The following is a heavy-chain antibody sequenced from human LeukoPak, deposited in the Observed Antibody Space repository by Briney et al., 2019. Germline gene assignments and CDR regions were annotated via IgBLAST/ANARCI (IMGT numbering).Heavy chain of an antibody. CDR3: ASGYYYDSSGYYY. J-gene: IGHJ4*02. CDR1: GFTFSSYW. Sequence: GGSLRLSCAASGFTFSSYWMSWVRQAPGKGLEWVANIMQDGSEKYYVDSVKGRFIISRDNAKNSLYLQMNSLRAEDTAVYYCASGYYYDSSGYYYWGQGTLVTVSS. CDR2: IMQDGSEK. D-gene: IGHD3-22*01. V-gene: IGHV3-7*01.